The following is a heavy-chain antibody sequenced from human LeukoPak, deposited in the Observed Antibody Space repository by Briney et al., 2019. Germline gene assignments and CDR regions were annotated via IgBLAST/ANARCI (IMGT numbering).Heavy chain of an antibody. Sequence: GESLKISCTGFGYSFTTYWIGWVRQMPGKGLEWMGIIYPGDSDARYSPSLQGQVTISVDKSISTAYLQWSSLKASDTAMYYCARQGRIVVVATTHDAFDIWGQGTMVTVSS. CDR3: ARQGRIVVVATTHDAFDI. J-gene: IGHJ3*02. CDR1: GYSFTTYW. D-gene: IGHD2-21*02. CDR2: IYPGDSDA. V-gene: IGHV5-51*01.